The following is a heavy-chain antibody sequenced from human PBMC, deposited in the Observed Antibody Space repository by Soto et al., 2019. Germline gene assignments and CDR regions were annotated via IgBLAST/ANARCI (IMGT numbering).Heavy chain of an antibody. CDR3: PKILYRAFET. Sequence: EVQLVESGGGLVQPGGSLRLSCAASGFTFSSYWMSWVRQAPGRGLEWMGNIKQDGTEKDYVDSVKGRFTIYRDSARNYVSLQIDSRRADNTAFYYCPKILYRAFETWGQGTRVTVSS. J-gene: IGHJ3*02. CDR1: GFTFSSYW. D-gene: IGHD3-3*01. CDR2: IKQDGTEK. V-gene: IGHV3-7*01.